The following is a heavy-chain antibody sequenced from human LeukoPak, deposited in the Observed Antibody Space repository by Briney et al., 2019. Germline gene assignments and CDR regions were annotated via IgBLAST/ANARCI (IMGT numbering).Heavy chain of an antibody. CDR1: GYTFTSYY. V-gene: IGHV1-46*01. J-gene: IGHJ6*03. Sequence: ASVKVSCKASGYTFTSYYMHWVRQAPGQGLEWMGIINPSGGSTSYAQKFQGRVTMTRDMSTSTVYMKLSSLRSEDTAVYYCAREKYMDYYYMDVWGKGTTVTVSS. CDR2: INPSGGST. CDR3: AREKYMDYYYMDV. D-gene: IGHD6-6*01.